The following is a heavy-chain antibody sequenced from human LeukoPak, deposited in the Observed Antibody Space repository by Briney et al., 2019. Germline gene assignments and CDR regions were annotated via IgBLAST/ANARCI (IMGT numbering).Heavy chain of an antibody. J-gene: IGHJ5*02. V-gene: IGHV3-30*04. CDR3: AKDMSRQWLVRLMGSTPGIDP. CDR2: ISYDGSNK. Sequence: PGGSLRLSCAASGFTFSSYAMHWVRQAPGKGLEWVAVISYDGSNKYYADSVKGRFTISIDNSKNTLYLQMNSLRAEDTAVYYCAKDMSRQWLVRLMGSTPGIDPWGQGTLVTVSS. D-gene: IGHD6-19*01. CDR1: GFTFSSYA.